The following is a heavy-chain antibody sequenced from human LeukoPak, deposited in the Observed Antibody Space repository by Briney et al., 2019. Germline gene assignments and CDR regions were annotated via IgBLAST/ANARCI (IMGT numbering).Heavy chain of an antibody. Sequence: PGGSLKLSCAASGFTFSSSAMHWVRQASGKGLEWVGRIRSKANSYATAYAASVKGRFTISRDDSKNTAYLQMNSLKTEDTAVYYCTRDHYYGSGRLYMWDYWGQGTLVTVSS. CDR3: TRDHYYGSGRLYMWDY. D-gene: IGHD3-10*01. CDR2: IRSKANSYAT. V-gene: IGHV3-73*01. CDR1: GFTFSSSA. J-gene: IGHJ4*02.